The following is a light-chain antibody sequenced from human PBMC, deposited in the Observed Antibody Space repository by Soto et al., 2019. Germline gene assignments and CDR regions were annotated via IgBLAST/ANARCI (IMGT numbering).Light chain of an antibody. Sequence: IQMTQSPSSLSASVGDRVTITCQASRDISKSLSWYQQIPGKAPKLLIYDASNLETGVPTRFSGSGFGTDFSFTISSLQPEDIATYYCPHYDILPVTFGGGTTVEIK. CDR1: RDISKS. J-gene: IGKJ4*01. CDR2: DAS. V-gene: IGKV1-33*01. CDR3: PHYDILPVT.